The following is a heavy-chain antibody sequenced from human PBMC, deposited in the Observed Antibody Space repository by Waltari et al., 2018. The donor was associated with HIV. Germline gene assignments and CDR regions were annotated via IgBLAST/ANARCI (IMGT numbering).Heavy chain of an antibody. CDR2: IYYSGYT. CDR1: GGSIIVSSHY. V-gene: IGHV4-39*01. D-gene: IGHD6-13*01. CDR3: ARHDYSSNWYSDYFDT. J-gene: IGHJ5*02. Sequence: HLQLQQSGPGVVKASETLSLTCTVAGGSIIVSSHYCAWIRQPPGKGLDWIGCIYYSGYTNYNPSLKSRVTMSVDTSRNQFSLRLSSVTAADTALYYCARHDYSSNWYSDYFDTWGQGTLVTVSS.